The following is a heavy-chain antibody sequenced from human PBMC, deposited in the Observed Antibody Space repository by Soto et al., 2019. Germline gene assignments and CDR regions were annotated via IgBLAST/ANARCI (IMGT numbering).Heavy chain of an antibody. CDR2: IYYSGST. V-gene: IGHV4-59*01. Sequence: SETLSLTCTVSGGSISSYYWSWIRQPPGKGLEWIGYIYYSGSTNYNPSLKSRVTISVDTSKNQFSLKLSSVTAVDTAVYYCARDHRAKLNYWSRGTLVTVSS. CDR3: ARDHRAKLNY. J-gene: IGHJ4*02. CDR1: GGSISSYY. D-gene: IGHD3-16*01.